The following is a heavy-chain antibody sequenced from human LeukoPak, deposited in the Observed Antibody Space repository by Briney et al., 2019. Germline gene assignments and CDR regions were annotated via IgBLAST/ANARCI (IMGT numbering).Heavy chain of an antibody. V-gene: IGHV4-39*07. CDR1: GGSISSSSYY. D-gene: IGHD7-27*01. CDR3: ATTGDPVYIDY. CDR2: IYTSGST. Sequence: SETLSLTCTVSGGSISSSSYYWGWIRQPPGKGLEWIGSIYTSGSTNYNPSLKSRVTISVDTSKNQFSLKLSSVTAADTAVYYCATTGDPVYIDYWGQGTLVTVSS. J-gene: IGHJ4*02.